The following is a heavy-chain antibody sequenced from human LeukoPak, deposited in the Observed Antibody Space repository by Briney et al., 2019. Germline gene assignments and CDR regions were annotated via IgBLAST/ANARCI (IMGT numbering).Heavy chain of an antibody. V-gene: IGHV1-46*01. Sequence: ASVKVSCKASGYTFTSYYMHWVRQAPGQGLEWMGIINPSGGSTSYAQKFQGRVTMTRDTSTSTVYMELSSLRSEDTAVYYRAREISRAYCGGDCYSGFDYWGQGTLVTVSS. CDR1: GYTFTSYY. D-gene: IGHD2-21*02. CDR3: AREISRAYCGGDCYSGFDY. CDR2: INPSGGST. J-gene: IGHJ4*02.